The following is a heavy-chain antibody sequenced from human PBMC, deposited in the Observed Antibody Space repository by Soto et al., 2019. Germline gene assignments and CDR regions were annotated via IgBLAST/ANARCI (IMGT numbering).Heavy chain of an antibody. CDR3: TRSFDGSDYITADFEY. J-gene: IGHJ4*02. D-gene: IGHD3-10*01. V-gene: IGHV3-73*02. CDR1: GVTFIGSA. Sequence: EVQLVESGGDLVQPGGSLKLSCAASGVTFIGSAMHWVRQASGKGLEWVGHIRRRGKNYATVYAASLKGRFIISREDSKNTAYLQMHSLQTDDTAVYYCTRSFDGSDYITADFEYWGQGTLVTVSS. CDR2: IRRRGKNYAT.